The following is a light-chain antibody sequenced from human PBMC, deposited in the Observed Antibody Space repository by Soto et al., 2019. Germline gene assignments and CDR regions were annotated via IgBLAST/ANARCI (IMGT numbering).Light chain of an antibody. Sequence: QSVLTQSPSASASLGASVKLTCTLSSGHSSYAIAWHQQQPEKGPRYLMKLNSDGSHSKGDGIPDRFSGSSSGAERYLTISSLRSEDESEYYCQAWDSGTVVFGGGTKLTVL. CDR2: LNSDGSH. CDR1: SGHSSYA. CDR3: QAWDSGTVV. J-gene: IGLJ2*01. V-gene: IGLV4-69*01.